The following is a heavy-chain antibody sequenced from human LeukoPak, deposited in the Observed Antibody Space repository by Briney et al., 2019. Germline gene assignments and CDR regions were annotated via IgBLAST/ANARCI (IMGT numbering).Heavy chain of an antibody. CDR1: GYTFTSYD. Sequence: ASVKVSCKASGYTFTSYDINWVRAATGPGLGWMGWMNPNSGNTGYPQKFQGRVTMTRNTSISTAYMELSSLRSEDTAVYYCAREVAGYWGQGTLVTVSS. CDR2: MNPNSGNT. J-gene: IGHJ4*02. D-gene: IGHD6-19*01. V-gene: IGHV1-8*01. CDR3: AREVAGY.